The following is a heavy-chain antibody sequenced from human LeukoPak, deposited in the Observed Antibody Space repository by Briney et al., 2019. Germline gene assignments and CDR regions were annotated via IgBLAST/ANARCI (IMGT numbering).Heavy chain of an antibody. D-gene: IGHD1-14*01. CDR3: ARQKVYAITSGGPAISYYYYYMDV. CDR1: GYSFTSYW. Sequence: GESLKISCKGSGYSFTSYWIGWVRQMPGKGLEWMGIIYPGDSDTRYSPSFQGQVTISADKSISTAYLQWSSLKASDTAMYYCARQKVYAITSGGPAISYYYYYMDVWGKGTTVTISS. CDR2: IYPGDSDT. J-gene: IGHJ6*03. V-gene: IGHV5-51*01.